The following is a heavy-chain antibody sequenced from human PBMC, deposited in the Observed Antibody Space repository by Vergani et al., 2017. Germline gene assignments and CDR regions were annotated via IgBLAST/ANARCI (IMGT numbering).Heavy chain of an antibody. V-gene: IGHV4-59*11. J-gene: IGHJ5*02. CDR2: IHYSENT. Sequence: QVQLQESGPGLVKSSETLSLTCSVSFDSIRNLYCNWIRQPPGKGLEWIGSIHYSENTNYNPSLKTRVTISVDTSKNQFSLTLTSVTAADTAVYDCASDTHSGQRADRWGEGILATVTS. CDR1: FDSIRNLY. CDR3: ASDTHSGQRADR. D-gene: IGHD6-19*01.